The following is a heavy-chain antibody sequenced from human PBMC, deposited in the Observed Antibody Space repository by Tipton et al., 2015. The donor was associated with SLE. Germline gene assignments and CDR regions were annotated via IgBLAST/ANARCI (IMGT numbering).Heavy chain of an antibody. CDR3: ARVPSGSYYVGWFDP. V-gene: IGHV4-39*07. D-gene: IGHD1-26*01. CDR1: GGSISSSSYY. CDR2: IYHSGST. J-gene: IGHJ5*02. Sequence: LRLSCTVSGGSISSSSYYWGWIRQPPGKGLEWIGEIYHSGSTNYNPSLKSRVTISVDKSKNQFSLKLSSVTAADTAVYYCARVPSGSYYVGWFDPWGQGTLVTVSS.